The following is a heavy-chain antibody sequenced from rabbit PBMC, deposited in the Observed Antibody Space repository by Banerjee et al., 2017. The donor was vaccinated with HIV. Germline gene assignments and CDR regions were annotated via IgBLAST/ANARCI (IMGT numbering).Heavy chain of an antibody. J-gene: IGHJ4*01. CDR3: ARDLAGVIGWNFNL. CDR2: INTSSGNT. V-gene: IGHV1S45*01. D-gene: IGHD4-1*01. Sequence: QEKLEESGGDLVKPEGSLTLTCTASGCSFSSYWMSWVRQAPGKGLEWIACINTSSGNTVYASWGKGRFTISKTSSTTVTLQMTSLTAADTATYFCARDLAGVIGWNFNLWGPGTLVTVS. CDR1: GCSFSSYW.